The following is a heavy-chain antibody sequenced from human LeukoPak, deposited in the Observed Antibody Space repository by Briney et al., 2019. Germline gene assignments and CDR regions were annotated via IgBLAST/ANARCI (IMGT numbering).Heavy chain of an antibody. J-gene: IGHJ4*02. CDR1: GFTFSSYA. D-gene: IGHD6-25*01. Sequence: GGSLRLSCAASGFTFSSYAMHWVRQAPGKGLEYVSAISSNGGSTYYANSVKGRFTISRDNSKNTLYLQMGSLRAEDMAVYYCASGLKSAQFDYWGQRTLVTVSS. CDR2: ISSNGGST. V-gene: IGHV3-64*01. CDR3: ASGLKSAQFDY.